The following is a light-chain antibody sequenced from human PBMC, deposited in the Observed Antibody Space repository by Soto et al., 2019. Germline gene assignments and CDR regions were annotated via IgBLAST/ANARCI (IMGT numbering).Light chain of an antibody. Sequence: DIQMTQSPSTLSASVGDRVTITCRASQSMSSWLAWYQQKPGKAPKLLIYDASSLESGVPSRFSGSGSGTEFTLTISSLQPDDFATYYCHQYNSYSFGPGTKVDIK. CDR1: QSMSSW. V-gene: IGKV1-5*01. J-gene: IGKJ3*01. CDR3: HQYNSYS. CDR2: DAS.